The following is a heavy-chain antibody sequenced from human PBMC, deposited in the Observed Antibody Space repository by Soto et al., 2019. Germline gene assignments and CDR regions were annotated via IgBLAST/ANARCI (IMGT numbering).Heavy chain of an antibody. J-gene: IGHJ6*02. CDR2: ISAYNGNT. D-gene: IGHD2-2*01. V-gene: IGHV1-18*01. Sequence: ASVKVSCKASGYTFTSYGISWVRQAPGQGLEWMGWISAYNGNTNYAQKLQGRVTMTTDTSTSTAYMELRSLRSEDTAVYYRAAEGSSTRAYYYYYGMDVWGQGTTVTVSS. CDR1: GYTFTSYG. CDR3: AAEGSSTRAYYYYYGMDV.